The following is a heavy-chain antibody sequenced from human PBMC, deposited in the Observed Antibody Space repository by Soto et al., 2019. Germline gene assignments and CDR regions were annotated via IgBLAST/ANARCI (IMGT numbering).Heavy chain of an antibody. Sequence: GGSLTLSCTASGFTFGDYAMSWVRQAPGKGLEWVGFIRSKAYGGTTEYAASVKRRFTISRDDSKRIAYLQMNSLKTEDTAVYYLPPPLHYGMDVWGQGTTVTVSS. V-gene: IGHV3-49*04. J-gene: IGHJ6*02. CDR3: PPPLHYGMDV. CDR2: IRSKAYGGTT. CDR1: GFTFGDYA.